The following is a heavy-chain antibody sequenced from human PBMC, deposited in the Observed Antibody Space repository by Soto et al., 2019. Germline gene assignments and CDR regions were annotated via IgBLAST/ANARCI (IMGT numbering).Heavy chain of an antibody. J-gene: IGHJ3*02. CDR2: IIPILGIA. CDR1: GGTFSSYT. Sequence: ASVKVSCTASGGTFSSYTISWVLQATGQGLEWMGRIIPILGIANYAQKFQGRVTITADKSTSTAYMELSSLRSEDTAVYYCAGGIAAAAVDAFDIWGQGTMVTVSS. CDR3: AGGIAAAAVDAFDI. D-gene: IGHD6-13*01. V-gene: IGHV1-69*02.